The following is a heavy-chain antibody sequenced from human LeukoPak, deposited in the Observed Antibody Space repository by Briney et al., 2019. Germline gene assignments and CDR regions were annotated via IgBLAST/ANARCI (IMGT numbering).Heavy chain of an antibody. Sequence: SETLSLTCAVYGGSFNGYYWSWIRQPPGKGLEWIGEINHSGSTNYNPSLKSRVTISVDTSKNQFSLKLSSVTAADTAVYYCARGYYYYYMDVWGKGTTVTVSS. CDR2: INHSGST. CDR1: GGSFNGYY. J-gene: IGHJ6*03. V-gene: IGHV4-34*01. CDR3: ARGYYYYYMDV.